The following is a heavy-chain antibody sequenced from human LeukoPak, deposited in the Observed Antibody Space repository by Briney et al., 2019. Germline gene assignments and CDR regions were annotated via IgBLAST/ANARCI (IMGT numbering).Heavy chain of an antibody. J-gene: IGHJ4*02. Sequence: GGSLRLSCAASRFTFSSYAMSWVRQAPGKGLEWVSAISGSGGSTYYADSVKGRFTISRDNSKNTLYLQMNSLRAEDTAVYYCAKGYYYGSGSQSLDYWGQGTLVTVSS. CDR1: RFTFSSYA. CDR2: ISGSGGST. D-gene: IGHD3-10*01. V-gene: IGHV3-23*01. CDR3: AKGYYYGSGSQSLDY.